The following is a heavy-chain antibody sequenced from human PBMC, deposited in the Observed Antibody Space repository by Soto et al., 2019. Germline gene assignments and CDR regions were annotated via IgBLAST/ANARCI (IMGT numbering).Heavy chain of an antibody. CDR3: ARGGVLLWFGESPLITPGNWFDP. V-gene: IGHV5-10-1*01. CDR1: GYSFSDYW. J-gene: IGHJ5*02. D-gene: IGHD3-10*01. CDR2: IDPTDSNA. Sequence: GESLKISCKGSGYSFSDYWISWVRQMPGKGLEWVARIDPTDSNAIYSPAFQGHVTVSADKSISTTYLQWSSLKASDTAMYYCARGGVLLWFGESPLITPGNWFDPWGQGTLVTVSS.